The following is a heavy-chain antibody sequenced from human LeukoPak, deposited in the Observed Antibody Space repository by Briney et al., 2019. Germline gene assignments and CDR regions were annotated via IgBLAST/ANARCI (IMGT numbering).Heavy chain of an antibody. J-gene: IGHJ4*02. CDR3: VQTTGWPGFDY. CDR1: GAPISRFY. V-gene: IGHV4-4*09. CDR2: IYNGVPT. Sequence: SETLSLTCTVSGAPISRFYWSWVRQPPGKGLEWIGNIYNGVPTFFNPSLKSRVTLSVDTSKTQFSLQLASVTAADTAVYYCVQTTGWPGFDYWGQGILVTVSS. D-gene: IGHD6-19*01.